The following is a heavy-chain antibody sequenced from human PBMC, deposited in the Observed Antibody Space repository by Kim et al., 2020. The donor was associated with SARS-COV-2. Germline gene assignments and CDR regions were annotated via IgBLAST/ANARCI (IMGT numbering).Heavy chain of an antibody. CDR1: GYSISSGYY. CDR2: IYHSGST. V-gene: IGHV4-38-2*02. Sequence: SETLSLTCTVSGYSISSGYYWGWIRQPPGKGLEWIGSIYHSGSTYYNPSLKSRVTISVDTSKNQFSLKLSSVTAADTAVYYCARGSGSYYNNWFDPWGQGTLVTVSS. D-gene: IGHD3-10*01. J-gene: IGHJ5*02. CDR3: ARGSGSYYNNWFDP.